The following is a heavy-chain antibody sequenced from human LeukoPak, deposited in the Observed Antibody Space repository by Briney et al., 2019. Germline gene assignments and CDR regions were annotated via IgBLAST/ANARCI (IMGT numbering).Heavy chain of an antibody. CDR1: GFTFSSYA. Sequence: GGSLRLSCAASGFTFSSYAMSWVRQAPGKGLEWVSAISGSGGTTDYADSVKGRFTISRDNSKNTLYLQMNNLRAEDTAVYYCAKTSGGLRGYFDYWGQGTLVTVSS. CDR3: AKTSGGLRGYFDY. D-gene: IGHD4-17*01. J-gene: IGHJ4*02. V-gene: IGHV3-23*01. CDR2: ISGSGGTT.